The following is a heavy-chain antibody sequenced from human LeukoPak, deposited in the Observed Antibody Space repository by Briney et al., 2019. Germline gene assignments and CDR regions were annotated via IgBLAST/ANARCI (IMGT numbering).Heavy chain of an antibody. V-gene: IGHV3-7*01. CDR2: INRDGSDK. J-gene: IGHJ4*02. CDR3: ARDVRFRGPTNY. D-gene: IGHD3-10*01. Sequence: AGTLSLSCAASGFTFSNYWMTWVRQAPGEGLEWVANINRDGSDKDYVDSLKGRFTISRDNAKNSLYLQINSLRVEDTAVYYCARDVRFRGPTNYWGQGTLVTVSS. CDR1: GFTFSNYW.